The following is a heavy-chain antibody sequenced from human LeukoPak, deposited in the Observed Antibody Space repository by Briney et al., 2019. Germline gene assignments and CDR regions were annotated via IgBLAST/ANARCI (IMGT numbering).Heavy chain of an antibody. CDR2: IIPILGIP. CDR3: ARNAGGRYYGSRQVGYYNGMDV. D-gene: IGHD3-10*01. CDR1: GGSFSSYP. J-gene: IGHJ6*02. V-gene: IGHV1-69*02. Sequence: SVKVSCKASGGSFSSYPISWVRQAPGQGLEWLGKIIPILGIPNYAQKFQGRVTITADRSTSTAYMELSSLRSEDTAVYYCARNAGGRYYGSRQVGYYNGMDVWGQGTTVTVSS.